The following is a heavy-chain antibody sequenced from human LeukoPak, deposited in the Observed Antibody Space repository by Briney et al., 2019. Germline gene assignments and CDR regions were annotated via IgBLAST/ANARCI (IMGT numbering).Heavy chain of an antibody. Sequence: ASVKVSCKASGYTFTSYGISWVRQAPGQGLEWMGWISAYNGNTNYAQKLQGRVTMTTDTSTSTAYMELRSLRSDDTAVYYCAREILSRWQLSNWDYWGQGTLVTVSS. V-gene: IGHV1-18*01. J-gene: IGHJ4*02. CDR2: ISAYNGNT. CDR3: AREILSRWQLSNWDY. D-gene: IGHD2/OR15-2a*01. CDR1: GYTFTSYG.